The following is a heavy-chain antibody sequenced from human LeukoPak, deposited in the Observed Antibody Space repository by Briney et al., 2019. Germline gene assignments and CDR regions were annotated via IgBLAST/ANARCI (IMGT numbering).Heavy chain of an antibody. D-gene: IGHD4-17*01. J-gene: IGHJ6*02. CDR3: ATPPYGDYQGMDV. CDR2: IIPILGIA. CDR1: GGTFSSYA. V-gene: IGHV1-69*04. Sequence: SVKVSCKASGGTFSSYAISWMRQAPGQGLEWMGRIIPILGIANYAQKFQGRVTITADKSTSTAYIELSSLRSEDTAVNYCATPPYGDYQGMDVWGQGTTVTVSS.